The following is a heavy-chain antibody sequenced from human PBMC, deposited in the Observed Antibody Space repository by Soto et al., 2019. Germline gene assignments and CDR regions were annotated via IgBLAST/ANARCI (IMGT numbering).Heavy chain of an antibody. Sequence: QVQLVESGGGVVQPGRSLRLSCAASGFTLSTYAMHWVRQAPGKGLEWVAVISYDGTKKYYADSVKGRLTISRDNSKNTLNLQMNSLRDEDTAVYYCARADSGDYDPNDYYYYGMDVWGRGTTVTVSS. V-gene: IGHV3-30-3*01. D-gene: IGHD4-17*01. J-gene: IGHJ6*02. CDR2: ISYDGTKK. CDR3: ARADSGDYDPNDYYYYGMDV. CDR1: GFTLSTYA.